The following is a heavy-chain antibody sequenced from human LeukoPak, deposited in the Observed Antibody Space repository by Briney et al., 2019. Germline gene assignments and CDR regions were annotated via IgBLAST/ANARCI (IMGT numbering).Heavy chain of an antibody. CDR1: GGSIDSDY. CDR3: VRDSRYGSGWFEDGLDF. CDR2: INDRGST. V-gene: IGHV4-59*01. D-gene: IGHD6-13*01. J-gene: IGHJ6*02. Sequence: SETLSLTCTVSGGSIDSDYWSWIRQPPGQGLEWLGHINDRGSTNYNPSLQGRVTISIDTSKNQFSLKVNSVTAADTAVYYCVRDSRYGSGWFEDGLDFWGQGTTVTVSS.